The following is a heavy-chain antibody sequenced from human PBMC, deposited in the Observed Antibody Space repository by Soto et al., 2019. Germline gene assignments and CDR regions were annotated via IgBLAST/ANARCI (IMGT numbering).Heavy chain of an antibody. CDR1: GGSVSSGSYY. V-gene: IGHV4-61*01. J-gene: IGHJ3*02. Sequence: QVQLQESGPGLVKPSETLSLTCTVSGGSVSSGSYYWSWFRQPPGKVLEWIGYMYYSGSTNYNPSLTSRVTTSVDPPKNQFSLKLSSVTAADTAVYYCARGGGNSARDAFDIWGQGTMVTVSS. CDR3: ARGGGNSARDAFDI. D-gene: IGHD2-21*02. CDR2: MYYSGST.